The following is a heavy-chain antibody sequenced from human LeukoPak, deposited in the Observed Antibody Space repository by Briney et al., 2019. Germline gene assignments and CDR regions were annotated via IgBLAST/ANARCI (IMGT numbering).Heavy chain of an antibody. J-gene: IGHJ4*02. CDR2: ISSNGGRK. Sequence: PGGTLRLSCAASGFTFSSYGMSWVRQAPGKGLEWVALISSNGGRKDYADSVKGRFTIDRDNSKNTVYLQMNSLRPDDTAIYFCARQEARDYYYEGLDYWGQGNLVTVSS. CDR3: ARQEARDYYYEGLDY. CDR1: GFTFSSYG. D-gene: IGHD3-22*01. V-gene: IGHV3-30*03.